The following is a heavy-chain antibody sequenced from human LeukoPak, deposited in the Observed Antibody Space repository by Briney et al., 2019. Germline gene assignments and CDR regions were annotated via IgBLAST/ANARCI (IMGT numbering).Heavy chain of an antibody. CDR3: ARGRIGIVPTTYLDREDQKKNAYYFDY. V-gene: IGHV4-34*01. J-gene: IGHJ4*02. CDR1: GGSFSGYY. CDR2: INHSGST. Sequence: PSETLSLTCAVYGGSFSGYYWSWIRQPPGKGLEWIGEINHSGSTNYNPSLKSRVTISVDTSKNQFSLKLSSVTAADTAVYYCARGRIGIVPTTYLDREDQKKNAYYFDYWGQGTLVTVSS. D-gene: IGHD1-1*01.